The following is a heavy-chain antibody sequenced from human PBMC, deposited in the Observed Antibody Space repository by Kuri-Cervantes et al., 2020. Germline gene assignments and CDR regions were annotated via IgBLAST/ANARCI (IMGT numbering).Heavy chain of an antibody. J-gene: IGHJ6*02. Sequence: SVKVSCKASGGTFSSYAISWARQAPGQGLEWMGGIIPIFGTANYAQKFQGRVTITADESTSTAYMELSSLRSEDTAVYYCARGKARLLWFGELLNDNYGMDVWGQGTTVTVSS. V-gene: IGHV1-69*13. CDR3: ARGKARLLWFGELLNDNYGMDV. CDR1: GGTFSSYA. D-gene: IGHD3-10*01. CDR2: IIPIFGTA.